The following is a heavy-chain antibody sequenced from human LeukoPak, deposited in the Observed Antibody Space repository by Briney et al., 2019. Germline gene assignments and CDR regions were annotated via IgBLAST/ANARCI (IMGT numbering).Heavy chain of an antibody. CDR2: IKQDGSGK. CDR1: GFTFSNYW. V-gene: IGHV3-7*01. J-gene: IGHJ4*02. Sequence: GGSLRLSCAASGFTFSNYWMSWVRQAPGKGLEWVANIKQDGSGKYYMDPVKGRFTISRDSAKNSLYLQMNSLRVEDTAVYYCARIGSRDGYTVDYWGQGTLVTVSS. D-gene: IGHD5-24*01. CDR3: ARIGSRDGYTVDY.